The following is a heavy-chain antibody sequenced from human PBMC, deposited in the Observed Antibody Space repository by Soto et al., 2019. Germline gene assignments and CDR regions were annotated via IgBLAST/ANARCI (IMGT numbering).Heavy chain of an antibody. Sequence: QVPLVESGGGLVKPGGSLRLSCAASGFTFSDYYMSWIRQAPGKGLEWVSYISSSGSIIYYADSVKGRISISRDNAKNSLYLQMNSLRAEDTAVYYCARDLGYYASDGYFDYWGQGTLVTVSS. CDR2: ISSSGSII. J-gene: IGHJ4*02. CDR3: ARDLGYYASDGYFDY. CDR1: GFTFSDYY. V-gene: IGHV3-11*01. D-gene: IGHD3-22*01.